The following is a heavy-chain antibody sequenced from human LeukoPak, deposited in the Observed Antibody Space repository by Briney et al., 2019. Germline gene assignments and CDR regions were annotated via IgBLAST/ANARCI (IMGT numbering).Heavy chain of an antibody. CDR2: INHSGST. D-gene: IGHD2-2*01. CDR3: ARGVCSSTSCYDDWFDP. Sequence: SETLSLTCAVYGGSFSGYYWSWIRQPPGKGLEWIGEINHSGSTNYNPSLKSRVTISVDTSKNQFSLKLSSVTAAGTAVYYCARGVCSSTSCYDDWFDPWGQGTLVTVSS. CDR1: GGSFSGYY. J-gene: IGHJ5*02. V-gene: IGHV4-34*01.